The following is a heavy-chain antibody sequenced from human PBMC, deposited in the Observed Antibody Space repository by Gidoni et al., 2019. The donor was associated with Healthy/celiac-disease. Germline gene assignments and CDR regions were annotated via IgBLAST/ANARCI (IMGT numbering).Heavy chain of an antibody. CDR2: INHSGST. J-gene: IGHJ5*02. CDR3: ARGRRYCSSTSCFGYNWFDP. Sequence: QVQLQQWGAGLLKPSETLSLTCAVYGGSFSGYYWSWIRQPPGKGLEWIGEINHSGSTNYNPSLKGRVTISVDTSKNQFSLKLSSVTAADTAVYYCARGRRYCSSTSCFGYNWFDPWGQGTLVTVSS. CDR1: GGSFSGYY. D-gene: IGHD2-2*01. V-gene: IGHV4-34*01.